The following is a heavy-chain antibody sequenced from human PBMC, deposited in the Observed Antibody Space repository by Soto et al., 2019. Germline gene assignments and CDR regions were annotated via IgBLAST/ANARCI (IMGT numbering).Heavy chain of an antibody. CDR2: INPNSGGT. Sequence: AASVKVSCKASGYTFTGYYMHWVRQAPGQGLEWMGWINPNSGGTNYAQKFQGWVTMTRDTSISTAYMELSRLRSDDTAVYYCARGSPSGYQGKYYYYGMDVWGQGTTVTVSS. D-gene: IGHD3-3*01. CDR1: GYTFTGYY. V-gene: IGHV1-2*04. CDR3: ARGSPSGYQGKYYYYGMDV. J-gene: IGHJ6*02.